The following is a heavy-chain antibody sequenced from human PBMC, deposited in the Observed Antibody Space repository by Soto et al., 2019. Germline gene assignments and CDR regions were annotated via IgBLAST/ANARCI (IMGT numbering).Heavy chain of an antibody. CDR3: ARDLGAQRVDY. V-gene: IGHV1-18*01. CDR2: ISGYNGNT. Sequence: QVQLVQSGADVKKRGATVKVSCKASGYTFISYGISWVRQAPGQGLEWMGWISGYNGNTKNAQKLQGRVTMTTDTSTRTAYMELRSLRSDDTAVYYWARDLGAQRVDYWGQGTRVTVSS. J-gene: IGHJ4*02. D-gene: IGHD1-26*01. CDR1: GYTFISYG.